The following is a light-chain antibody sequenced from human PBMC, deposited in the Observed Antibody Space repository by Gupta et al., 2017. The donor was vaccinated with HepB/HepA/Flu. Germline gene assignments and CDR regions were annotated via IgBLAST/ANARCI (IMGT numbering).Light chain of an antibody. Sequence: SYELTQPPQVPVSPGQTASITCPGDKLGDKYACWYQQKPGQSPVLVIYKDSKRPSGIPERFSGSNSGNTATLTISATQAMDEADYYCQAWDSSTASYVIGTGTKVTVL. CDR2: KDS. CDR1: KLGDKY. V-gene: IGLV3-1*01. J-gene: IGLJ1*01. CDR3: QAWDSSTASYV.